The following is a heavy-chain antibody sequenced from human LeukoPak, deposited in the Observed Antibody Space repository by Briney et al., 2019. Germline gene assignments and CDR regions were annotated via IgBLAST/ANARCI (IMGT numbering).Heavy chain of an antibody. CDR1: GFTFSSYA. D-gene: IGHD2-2*02. Sequence: GGPLRLSCAASGFTFSSYAMSWVRQAPGKGLEWVSAISGSGGSTYYADSVKGRFTISRDNSKNTLYLQMNSLRAEDTAVYYCAKGVVPAAIRIWFDPWGQGTLVTVSS. CDR2: ISGSGGST. V-gene: IGHV3-23*01. CDR3: AKGVVPAAIRIWFDP. J-gene: IGHJ5*02.